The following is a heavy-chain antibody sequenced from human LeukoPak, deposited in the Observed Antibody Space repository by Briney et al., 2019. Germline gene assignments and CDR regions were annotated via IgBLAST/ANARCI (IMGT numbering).Heavy chain of an antibody. J-gene: IGHJ3*02. CDR2: MNPNSGNT. D-gene: IGHD1-26*01. CDR1: GGTFSSYD. Sequence: GASVKVSCKASGGTFSSYDINWVRQATGQGLEWMGWMNPNSGNTGYAQKFQGRVTITRNTSISTAYMELSSLRSEDTAVYYCAVRPSGSYSFLGPHPRDAFDIWGQGTMVTVSS. V-gene: IGHV1-8*03. CDR3: AVRPSGSYSFLGPHPRDAFDI.